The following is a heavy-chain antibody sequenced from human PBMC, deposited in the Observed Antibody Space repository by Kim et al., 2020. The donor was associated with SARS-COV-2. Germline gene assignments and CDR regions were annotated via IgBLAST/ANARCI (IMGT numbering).Heavy chain of an antibody. V-gene: IGHV3-11*05. Sequence: GGSLRLSCAASGFTFSDYYLTWIRQAPGKGLEWLSYISATTNYAIYADSVKGRFTISRDNAKNSLYLQMNSLRAEDTAVYYCARDTYGAASHYYFDYWGQGTLVTVSS. CDR3: ARDTYGAASHYYFDY. CDR2: ISATTNYA. D-gene: IGHD3-10*01. CDR1: GFTFSDYY. J-gene: IGHJ4*02.